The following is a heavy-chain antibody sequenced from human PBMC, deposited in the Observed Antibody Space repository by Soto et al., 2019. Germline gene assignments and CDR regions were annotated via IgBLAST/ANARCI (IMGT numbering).Heavy chain of an antibody. CDR3: VSQYCTTTSCYLNWFDP. D-gene: IGHD2-2*01. CDR1: GDSISSYY. Sequence: SETLSLTYTVSGDSISSYYWSWIRQPAGKGLEWIGRIYTTGSTNYNPSLKSRVTMSVDTSKSQFSLKLNSVTAADTAVYYCVSQYCTTTSCYLNWFDPWGQGTLVTVSS. J-gene: IGHJ5*02. CDR2: IYTTGST. V-gene: IGHV4-4*07.